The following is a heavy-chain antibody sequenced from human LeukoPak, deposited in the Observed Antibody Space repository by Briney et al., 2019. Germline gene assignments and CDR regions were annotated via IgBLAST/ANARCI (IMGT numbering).Heavy chain of an antibody. J-gene: IGHJ4*02. CDR3: ADPPSDF. CDR2: INQDGSEK. Sequence: GGSLRLSCAASGFNFNTKWMTWVRQAPGKGLEWVANINQDGSEKYYLDSVKGRFTISRDNAKSSLYLEMSYLTAEDTAVYSCADPPSDFWGRGTLVAVS. CDR1: GFNFNTKW. V-gene: IGHV3-7*01.